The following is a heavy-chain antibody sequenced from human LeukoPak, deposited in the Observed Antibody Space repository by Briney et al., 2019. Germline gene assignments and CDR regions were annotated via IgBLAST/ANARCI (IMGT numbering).Heavy chain of an antibody. J-gene: IGHJ2*01. CDR1: GGSFSVYY. D-gene: IGHD7-27*01. CDR2: INHSGST. Sequence: SETLSLTCAVYGGSFSVYYWSWIRQPPGKGLEWIGEINHSGSTNHNPSLKSRVTISVDTSKNQFSLKLSSVTAADTAVYYCARAAGDQYFDLWGRGTLVTVSS. CDR3: ARAAGDQYFDL. V-gene: IGHV4-34*09.